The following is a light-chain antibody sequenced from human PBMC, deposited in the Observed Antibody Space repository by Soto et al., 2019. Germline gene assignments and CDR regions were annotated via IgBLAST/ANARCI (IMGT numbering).Light chain of an antibody. V-gene: IGKV3-11*01. CDR3: QQSSNWPPIT. CDR1: QSVSSY. J-gene: IGKJ5*01. CDR2: DAY. Sequence: EIVLTQSPATLSLSPGESATLSCRASQSVSSYLAWYQQKTGQAPRLLIYDAYNRATGIPATFSGSGSGTDFTLTISSLEPEDFAVYYCQQSSNWPPITFGQGTRLEIK.